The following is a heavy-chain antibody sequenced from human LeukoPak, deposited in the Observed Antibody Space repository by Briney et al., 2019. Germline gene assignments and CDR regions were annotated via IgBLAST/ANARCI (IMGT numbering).Heavy chain of an antibody. CDR1: GGSISSYY. CDR3: ARNIGFLEWLFFDY. Sequence: SETLSLTCTVSGGSISSYYWSWIRQPPGKGLEWIGYIYYSGSTNYNPSLKSRVTISIDTSKNQFSLKLSSVTAADTAVYYCARNIGFLEWLFFDYWGQGTLVTVSS. V-gene: IGHV4-59*08. D-gene: IGHD3-3*02. J-gene: IGHJ4*02. CDR2: IYYSGST.